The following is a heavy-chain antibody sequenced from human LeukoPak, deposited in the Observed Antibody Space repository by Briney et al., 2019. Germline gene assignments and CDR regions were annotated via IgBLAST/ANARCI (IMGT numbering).Heavy chain of an antibody. CDR3: ARDLHYYDSSSYYSFGLDC. CDR1: GFIVSSNY. J-gene: IGHJ4*02. CDR2: IYSGGST. V-gene: IGHV3-66*02. Sequence: GGSLRLSCVASGFIVSSNYISWVRQAPGKGLEWVSLIYSGGSTYYADSVKGRFTISRDNSKNTVYLQMNSLRAEDTAVYYCARDLHYYDSSSYYSFGLDCWGQGTLVTVSS. D-gene: IGHD3-22*01.